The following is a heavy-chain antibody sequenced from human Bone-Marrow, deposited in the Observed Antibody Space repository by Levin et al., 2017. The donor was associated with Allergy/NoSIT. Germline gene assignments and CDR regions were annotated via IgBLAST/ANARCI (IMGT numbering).Heavy chain of an antibody. Sequence: SGGSLRLSCAASGFTFSSYAMHWVRQAPGKGLEWVAVISYDGSNKYYADSVKGRFTISRDNSKNTLYLQMNSLRAEDTAVYYCASWYRVGYWGQGTLVTVSS. CDR1: GFTFSSYA. D-gene: IGHD1-26*01. CDR2: ISYDGSNK. V-gene: IGHV3-30*04. CDR3: ASWYRVGY. J-gene: IGHJ4*02.